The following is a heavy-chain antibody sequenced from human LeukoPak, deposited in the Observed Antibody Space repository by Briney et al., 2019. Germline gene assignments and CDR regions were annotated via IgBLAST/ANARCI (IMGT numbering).Heavy chain of an antibody. CDR3: ARDLLYNDSSGRKGWSTDY. D-gene: IGHD3-22*01. Sequence: GGSLRLSCAASGFTVSSNYMSWVCQAPGKGLEWVSVIYSGGSTYYADSVKGRFTISRDNSKNTLYLRMNSLRAEDTAVYYCARDLLYNDSSGRKGWSTDYWGQGTLATVSS. V-gene: IGHV3-66*01. CDR2: IYSGGST. CDR1: GFTVSSNY. J-gene: IGHJ4*02.